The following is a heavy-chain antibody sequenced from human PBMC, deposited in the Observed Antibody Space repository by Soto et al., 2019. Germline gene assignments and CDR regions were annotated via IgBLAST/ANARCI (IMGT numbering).Heavy chain of an antibody. D-gene: IGHD2-2*01. CDR2: ISYDGSNK. V-gene: IGHV3-30*18. CDR1: GFTFSSYG. J-gene: IGHJ5*02. Sequence: PSETLRLSCAASGFTFSSYGMHWVRQAPGKGLEWVAVISYDGSNKYYADSVKGRFTISRDNSKNTLYLQMNSLRAEDTAVYYCAKSGYCSSTSCPRGNWFDPWGQGTLVTAPQ. CDR3: AKSGYCSSTSCPRGNWFDP.